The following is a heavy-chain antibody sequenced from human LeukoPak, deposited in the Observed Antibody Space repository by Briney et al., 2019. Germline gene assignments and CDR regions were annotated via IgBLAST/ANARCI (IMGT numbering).Heavy chain of an antibody. D-gene: IGHD3-9*01. Sequence: GGSLSLSCAASGFPFSSYALHWVRQAPGKGLEWVAIISYDGSAKYYADSVKGRFTISRDNSKNTLSVQMNSLRGEDTAVYYCASETGYYFHNWGQGTLVTVSS. CDR1: GFPFSSYA. V-gene: IGHV3-30-3*01. J-gene: IGHJ4*02. CDR3: ASETGYYFHN. CDR2: ISYDGSAK.